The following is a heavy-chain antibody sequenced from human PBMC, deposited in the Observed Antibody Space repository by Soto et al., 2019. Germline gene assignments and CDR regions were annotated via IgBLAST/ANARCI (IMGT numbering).Heavy chain of an antibody. J-gene: IGHJ4*02. CDR2: IDLYGTTT. CDR3: TKDRVPDGIYSFDY. CDR1: VFSFSDYS. V-gene: IGHV3-23*03. Sequence: PGGSLRLSCAASVFSFSDYSMNLVRQAPGKGLEWVSFIDLYGTTTYYRDSVKGRFTIFKDKSMNTVYLQMNSLTVEDAAVYYCTKDRVPDGIYSFDYWGQGALVTVSS. D-gene: IGHD2-15*01.